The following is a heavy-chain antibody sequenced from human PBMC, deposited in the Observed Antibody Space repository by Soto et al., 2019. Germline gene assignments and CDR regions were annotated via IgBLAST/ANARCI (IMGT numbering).Heavy chain of an antibody. CDR2: IYYSGST. Sequence: SETLSLTCTVSGGSISSSSYYWVWIRQPPGQGLEWIGRIYYSGSTYYNPSLKSGVTISVDSSKSHSALKLSSVTAADTAVYYCARHDPYSGSYSGYYYGMDVWGQGTTVTVSS. CDR3: ARHDPYSGSYSGYYYGMDV. J-gene: IGHJ6*02. CDR1: GGSISSSSYY. V-gene: IGHV4-39*01. D-gene: IGHD1-26*01.